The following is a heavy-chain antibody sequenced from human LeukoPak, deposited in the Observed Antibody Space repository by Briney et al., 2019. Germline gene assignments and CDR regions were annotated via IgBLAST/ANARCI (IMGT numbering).Heavy chain of an antibody. CDR2: IYYSGST. D-gene: IGHD3-10*01. CDR1: GGSISSYY. CDR3: AREHYGSGFDY. V-gene: IGHV4-59*01. J-gene: IGHJ4*02. Sequence: SETLSLTCTVSGGSISSYYWSWIRQPPGKGLEWIGYIYYSGSTNYNPSLKSRVTISVDTSKNQFSLKLSSVTAADTAVHYCAREHYGSGFDYWGQGTLVTVSS.